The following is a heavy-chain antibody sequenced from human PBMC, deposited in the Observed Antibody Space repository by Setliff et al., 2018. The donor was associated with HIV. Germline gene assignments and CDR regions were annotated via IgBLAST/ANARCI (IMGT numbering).Heavy chain of an antibody. D-gene: IGHD3-3*01. Sequence: SETLSLTCSVSGGSISNYYWSWIRQPPGEGLEWIGYISYNGNTNYNPSLNSRISISVDMSKNKFSLKLSSLTAADTAVYYCARGGLGVVTSFDSWGPGTLVTVSS. J-gene: IGHJ4*02. V-gene: IGHV4-59*12. CDR1: GGSISNYY. CDR2: ISYNGNT. CDR3: ARGGLGVVTSFDS.